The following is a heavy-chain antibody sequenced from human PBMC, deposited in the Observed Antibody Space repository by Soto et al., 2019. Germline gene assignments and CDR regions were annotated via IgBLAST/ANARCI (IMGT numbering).Heavy chain of an antibody. V-gene: IGHV4-31*03. CDR1: GGSTSSGGYY. J-gene: IGHJ6*02. D-gene: IGHD3-3*01. CDR3: ASYYDFWSGYSQLFVDV. Sequence: TSETLSLTCTVSGGSTSSGGYYWSWIRQHPGKGLEWIGYIYYSGSTYYNPSLRSRVTISVDTSKNQFSLKLSSVTAADTAVYYCASYYDFWSGYSQLFVDVWGQGTTVTVSS. CDR2: IYYSGST.